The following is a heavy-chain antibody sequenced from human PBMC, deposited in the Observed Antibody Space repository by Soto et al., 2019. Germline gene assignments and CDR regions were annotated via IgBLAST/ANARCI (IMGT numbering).Heavy chain of an antibody. D-gene: IGHD3-3*01. CDR3: AKVLRFLEWLTPFDY. V-gene: IGHV3-23*01. CDR2: ISGSGGST. Sequence: GGSLRLSCAASGFTFSSYAMSWVRQAPGKGLEWVSAISGSGGSTYYADSVKGRFTISRDNSKNTLYLQMNSLRAEDTAVYYCAKVLRFLEWLTPFDYWGQGTLVTVSS. J-gene: IGHJ4*02. CDR1: GFTFSSYA.